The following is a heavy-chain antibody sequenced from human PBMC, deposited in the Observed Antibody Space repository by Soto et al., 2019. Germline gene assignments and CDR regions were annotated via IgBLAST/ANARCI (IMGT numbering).Heavy chain of an antibody. Sequence: ASVKVSCKASGYTFTTYCIHWVRQAPGQGLEWMGIINPSSGSAGYAQKFQVSVTMTRDTPTNTFYMELSSLRSEDTAVYYCASSTADYGDYGNYYFDYWGQG. V-gene: IGHV1-46*01. D-gene: IGHD4-17*01. J-gene: IGHJ4*02. CDR2: INPSSGSA. CDR1: GYTFTTYC. CDR3: ASSTADYGDYGNYYFDY.